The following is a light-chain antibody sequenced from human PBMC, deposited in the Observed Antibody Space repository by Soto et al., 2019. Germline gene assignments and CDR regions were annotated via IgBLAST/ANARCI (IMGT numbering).Light chain of an antibody. V-gene: IGKV3-20*01. Sequence: EIVLTQSPGTLSLSPGERATLSCRASQSVSRTSLAWYQQKPGQAPRLLMYGVSSRATGIPDRFSGSGSGTDFTLTINRLEPEDFAVYFCQQYDSSVWTFGQGTKVDIK. CDR3: QQYDSSVWT. J-gene: IGKJ1*01. CDR2: GVS. CDR1: QSVSRTS.